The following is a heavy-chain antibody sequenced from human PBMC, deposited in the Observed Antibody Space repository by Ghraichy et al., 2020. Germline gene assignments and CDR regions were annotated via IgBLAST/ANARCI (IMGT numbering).Heavy chain of an antibody. CDR3: ARDALGVTTSYAFDI. Sequence: GGSLRLSCAASGFTFSSYGMHWVRQAPGKGLEWVADIWYDGSNKYYADSVKGRFTISRDNSKNTLYLQMNSLRAEDTAVYYCARDALGVTTSYAFDIWGHGTMVTGSS. CDR1: GFTFSSYG. D-gene: IGHD4-17*01. CDR2: IWYDGSNK. J-gene: IGHJ3*02. V-gene: IGHV3-33*01.